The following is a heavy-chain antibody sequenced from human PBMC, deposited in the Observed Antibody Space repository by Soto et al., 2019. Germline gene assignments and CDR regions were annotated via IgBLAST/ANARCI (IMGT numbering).Heavy chain of an antibody. CDR2: ISHSGST. CDR3: AREYTYGSNFFDC. Sequence: HVQLQESGPGLVKPSQTLSLTCTVSGGSISSSAYYWIWIRQHPGKGLEWIGYISHSGSTYYNPSLKSRVIISVDTSKTQFALRLTSVTAADTAGYYCAREYTYGSNFFDCWGQGDLVTVSS. V-gene: IGHV4-31*03. CDR1: GGSISSSAYY. D-gene: IGHD5-18*01. J-gene: IGHJ4*02.